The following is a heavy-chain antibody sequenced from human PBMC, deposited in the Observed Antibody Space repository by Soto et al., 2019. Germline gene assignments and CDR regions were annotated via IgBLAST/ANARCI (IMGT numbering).Heavy chain of an antibody. J-gene: IGHJ4*02. CDR3: AALLWSGYYTGLVSYRDY. D-gene: IGHD3-3*01. Sequence: ASVKVSCKASGFTFTSSAVQWVRQARGQRLEWIGWIVVGSGNTNYAQKFQERVTITRDMSTSTAYMELSSLRSEDTAVYYCAALLWSGYYTGLVSYRDYWGQGTLVTVSS. CDR1: GFTFTSSA. CDR2: IVVGSGNT. V-gene: IGHV1-58*01.